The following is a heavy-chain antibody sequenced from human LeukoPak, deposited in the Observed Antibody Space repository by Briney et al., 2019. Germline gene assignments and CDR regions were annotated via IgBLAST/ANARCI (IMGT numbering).Heavy chain of an antibody. CDR2: IGTSGETT. J-gene: IGHJ4*02. D-gene: IGHD3-10*01. Sequence: GGSLRLSCTASGFTFSSYAMSWVRQAPGKGLEWVSAIGTSGETTYYANSVKGRFTISRDSFKNTLYLQMSSLRAEDTAAYYCVKDRLNYGSGDFDHWGQGTQVTVSS. CDR1: GFTFSSYA. V-gene: IGHV3-23*01. CDR3: VKDRLNYGSGDFDH.